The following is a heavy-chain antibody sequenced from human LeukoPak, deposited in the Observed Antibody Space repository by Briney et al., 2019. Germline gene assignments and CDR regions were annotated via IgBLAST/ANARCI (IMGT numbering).Heavy chain of an antibody. V-gene: IGHV4-59*01. CDR3: ARDYPHYYGSGRRASLYYYGLDV. D-gene: IGHD3-10*01. CDR1: GGSMSSYC. Sequence: SETLSLTCSVPGGSMSSYCWLWIRKPPGKGLGWNGFISDSGSTNYYPCLKIRVTISVDPSNSQVSLRLSSVTAADTAVYFCARDYPHYYGSGRRASLYYYGLDVWGQGTTVTVSS. CDR2: ISDSGST. J-gene: IGHJ6*02.